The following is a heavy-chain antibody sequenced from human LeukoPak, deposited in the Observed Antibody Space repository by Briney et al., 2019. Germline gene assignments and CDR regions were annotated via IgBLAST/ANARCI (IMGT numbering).Heavy chain of an antibody. CDR2: IYHSGST. CDR3: ATGGYCSGGSCYSEMDY. CDR1: GVSISSGGYS. V-gene: IGHV4-30-2*01. D-gene: IGHD2-15*01. J-gene: IGHJ4*02. Sequence: SQTLSLTCAVSGVSISSGGYSWSWIRQPPGKGLEWIGYIYHSGSTYYNPSLKSRVTISVDRSKNQFSLKLSSVTAADTAVYYCATGGYCSGGSCYSEMDYWGQGTLVTVSS.